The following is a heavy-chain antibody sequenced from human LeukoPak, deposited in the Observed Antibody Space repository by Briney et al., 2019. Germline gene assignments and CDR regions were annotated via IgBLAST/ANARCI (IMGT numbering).Heavy chain of an antibody. CDR1: GYTFTGYY. Sequence: GASVKVSCKASGYTFTGYYMHWVRQAPGQGLEWMGWINPNSGGTNYAQKFQGRVTMTRDTSISTACMELSRLRSDDTAVYYCAREGALSGSLFYYYMDVWGKGTTVTVSS. V-gene: IGHV1-2*02. CDR2: INPNSGGT. D-gene: IGHD1-26*01. J-gene: IGHJ6*03. CDR3: AREGALSGSLFYYYMDV.